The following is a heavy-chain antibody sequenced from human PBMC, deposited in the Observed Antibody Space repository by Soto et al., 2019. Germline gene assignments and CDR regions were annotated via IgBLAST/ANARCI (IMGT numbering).Heavy chain of an antibody. CDR1: GFTFNTYT. CDR2: ISGSGRDT. D-gene: IGHD6-13*01. V-gene: IGHV3-23*01. CDR3: AKERLEEVGTFFEF. J-gene: IGHJ4*01. Sequence: GGSLRLSCAASGFTFNTYTMNWVRQTPGQGLERVSGISGSGRDTYYADSVKGRLTISRDNAKNTLFLQMNSLRAEDEASYYCAKERLEEVGTFFEFWGHGILVTVSS.